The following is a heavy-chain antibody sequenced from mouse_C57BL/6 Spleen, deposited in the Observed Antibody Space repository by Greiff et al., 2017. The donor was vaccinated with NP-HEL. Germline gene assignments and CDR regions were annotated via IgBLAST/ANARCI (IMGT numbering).Heavy chain of an antibody. CDR1: GYTFTSYW. D-gene: IGHD1-1*01. V-gene: IGHV1-61*01. Sequence: QVQLQQPGTELVKPGASVKLSCKASGYTFTSYWMHWVKQRPGQGLEWIGNIYPSDSETHYNQKFKDKATLTVDKSSSTAYMQLSSLTSEDSAVYYCARRDYYGSSYDYAMDYWGQGTSVTVSS. CDR3: ARRDYYGSSYDYAMDY. CDR2: IYPSDSET. J-gene: IGHJ4*01.